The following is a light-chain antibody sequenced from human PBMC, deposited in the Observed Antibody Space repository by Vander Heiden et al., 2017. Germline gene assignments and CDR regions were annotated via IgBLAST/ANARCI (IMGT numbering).Light chain of an antibody. CDR2: RNN. Sequence: QSVLTQPPSASGTPGQRVTISCSGSSSNIGSNYVYWYQQLPGTAPKLLIYRNNQRPSGVPDRFSGSKSGTSASLASSGLRSEDEADYYCAAWDDSLSGGVFGGGTKLTVL. V-gene: IGLV1-47*01. CDR3: AAWDDSLSGGV. J-gene: IGLJ3*02. CDR1: SSNIGSNY.